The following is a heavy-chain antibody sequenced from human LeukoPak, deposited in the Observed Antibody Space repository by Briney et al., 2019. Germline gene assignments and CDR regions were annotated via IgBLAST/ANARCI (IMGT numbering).Heavy chain of an antibody. CDR3: VSSPRGRWFDP. J-gene: IGHJ5*02. CDR2: IYYSGST. CDR1: GGSISSHY. V-gene: IGHV4-59*11. Sequence: SETLSLTCTVSGGSISSHYWSWIRQPPGKGLEWIGYIYYSGSTNYNPSLKSRVTISVDTSKNQFSLKLSSVTAADTAVYYCVSSPRGRWFDPWGQGTLVTVSS.